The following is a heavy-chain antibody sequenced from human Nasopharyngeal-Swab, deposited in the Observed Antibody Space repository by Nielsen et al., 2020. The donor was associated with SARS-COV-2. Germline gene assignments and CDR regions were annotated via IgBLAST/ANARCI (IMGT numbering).Heavy chain of an antibody. J-gene: IGHJ6*02. CDR1: GFTFSSYG. CDR2: MSNDGNYK. CDR3: ARDRNTVLAGHSYFGMDV. D-gene: IGHD4-11*01. Sequence: GGSLRLSCAGSGFTFSSYGMNWVRQAPGKGLEWVAVMSNDGNYKFYADSVKGRFTISRDNSKNTLYLQMNSLRAEDTAVYYCARDRNTVLAGHSYFGMDVWGQGTMVTVSS. V-gene: IGHV3-30*03.